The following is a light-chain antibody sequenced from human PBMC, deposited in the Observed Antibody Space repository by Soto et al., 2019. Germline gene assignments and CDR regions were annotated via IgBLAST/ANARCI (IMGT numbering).Light chain of an antibody. V-gene: IGKV2D-29*01. CDR1: QSLVFSDGKAY. CDR2: GVS. Sequence: DIVMTQTPLSLSVTPGQPASISCKSSQSLVFSDGKAYFYWYLQKPGQPPQLLIHGVSTRFSGVTDRFSGSGSGTDFTLTISRVEAEEVGVYYCMQTVHHPWTFGQGTKVEVK. J-gene: IGKJ1*01. CDR3: MQTVHHPWT.